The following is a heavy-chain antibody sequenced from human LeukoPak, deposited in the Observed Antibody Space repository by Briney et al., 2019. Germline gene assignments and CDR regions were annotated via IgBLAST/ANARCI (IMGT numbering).Heavy chain of an antibody. V-gene: IGHV3-23*01. D-gene: IGHD6-19*01. CDR2: ITGGGTT. J-gene: IGHJ4*02. CDR1: GFTFSSHG. CDR3: AKDRHWLALDD. Sequence: GGTLRLSCAASGFTFSSHGMNWVRQAPGKGLEWVSGITGGGTTYYADSVKGRVTVSRDNSKNTLYLQMNSLRAEDTAVYYCAKDRHWLALDDWGQGTLVTVSS.